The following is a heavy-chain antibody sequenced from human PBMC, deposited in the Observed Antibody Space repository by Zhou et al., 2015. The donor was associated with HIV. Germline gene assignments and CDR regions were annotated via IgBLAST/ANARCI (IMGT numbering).Heavy chain of an antibody. CDR1: GGTFSSYA. CDR3: ARTDYYDSSGYFSPARYYYYGMDV. Sequence: QVQLVQSGAEVKKPGSSVKVSCKASGGTFSSYAISWVRQAPGQGLEWMGGIIPIFGTANYAQKFQGRVTITADESTSTAYMELSSLRSEDTAVYYCARTDYYDSSGYFSPARYYYYGMDVWGQGTTVTVSS. D-gene: IGHD3-22*01. J-gene: IGHJ6*02. CDR2: IIPIFGTA. V-gene: IGHV1-69*01.